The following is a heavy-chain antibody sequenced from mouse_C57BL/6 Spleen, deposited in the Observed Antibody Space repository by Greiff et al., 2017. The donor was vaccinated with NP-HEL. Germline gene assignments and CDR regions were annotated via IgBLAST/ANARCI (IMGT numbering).Heavy chain of an antibody. CDR3: AREGTAQAFAY. J-gene: IGHJ3*01. CDR1: GFTFSDYY. CDR2: ISNGGGST. Sequence: EVKLMESGGGLVQPGGSLKLSCAASGFTFSDYYMYWVRQTPEKRLEWVAYISNGGGSTYYPDTVKGRFTISRDNAKNTLYLQMSRLKSEDTAMYYCAREGTAQAFAYWGQGTLVTVSA. D-gene: IGHD3-2*02. V-gene: IGHV5-12*01.